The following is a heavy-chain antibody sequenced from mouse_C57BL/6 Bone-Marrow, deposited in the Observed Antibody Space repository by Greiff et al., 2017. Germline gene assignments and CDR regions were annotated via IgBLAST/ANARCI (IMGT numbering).Heavy chain of an antibody. Sequence: VQLQQPGPELVKPGASVKISCKASGYTFTDYCMNWVKQSHGKSLVWVGGINPTFGTTNYNQKFKGKATLTVDKSSSTAYMQLNSLTSEDSAEYYCARCYDYDYAMDFWGQGTSVTVSS. CDR2: INPTFGTT. CDR1: GYTFTDYC. V-gene: IGHV1-39*01. D-gene: IGHD2-4*01. J-gene: IGHJ4*01. CDR3: ARCYDYDYAMDF.